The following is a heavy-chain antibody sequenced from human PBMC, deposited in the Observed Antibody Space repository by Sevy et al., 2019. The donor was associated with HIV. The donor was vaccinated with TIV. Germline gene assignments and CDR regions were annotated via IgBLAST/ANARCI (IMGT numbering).Heavy chain of an antibody. CDR1: GFTVGSNY. J-gene: IGHJ3*02. D-gene: IGHD3-22*01. Sequence: GGSLRLSCAASGFTVGSNYMSWVRQAPGKGLEWVSIIYSGVTTSYADSVKGRFTISRDNSKNTLYLQMNSLRAEDTAVYYCAGVSTSYYDSSGYYTTGNAFDIWGQGTMVTVSS. CDR2: IYSGVTT. V-gene: IGHV3-53*01. CDR3: AGVSTSYYDSSGYYTTGNAFDI.